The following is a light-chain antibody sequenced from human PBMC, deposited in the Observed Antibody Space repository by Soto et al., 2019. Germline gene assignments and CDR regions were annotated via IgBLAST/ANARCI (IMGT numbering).Light chain of an antibody. J-gene: IGLJ1*01. Sequence: QAVVTQPPSVSGAPGQRVTISCTGSSSNIGAGYDAHWYQQLPGKVPKLLIYGDTNRPSGVPDRFSGYKSGTSASLAITGLQPEDEADYYCQSYDNSLSGPVFGPGTKLTVL. CDR2: GDT. CDR1: SSNIGAGYD. V-gene: IGLV1-40*01. CDR3: QSYDNSLSGPV.